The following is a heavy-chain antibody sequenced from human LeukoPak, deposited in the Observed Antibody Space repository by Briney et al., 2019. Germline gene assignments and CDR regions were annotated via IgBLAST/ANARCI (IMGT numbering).Heavy chain of an antibody. D-gene: IGHD6-6*01. CDR3: ARDSSAAHPGYYYYGMDV. Sequence: GGSLRLSCAASGFTVSSNYMSWVRQAPGKGLEWVSVIYSGGSTYYADSVKGRFTISRDNSKNTLYLQMNSLRAEDTAVYYCARDSSAAHPGYYYYGMDVWGQGTTVTVSS. CDR2: IYSGGST. J-gene: IGHJ6*02. V-gene: IGHV3-53*01. CDR1: GFTVSSNY.